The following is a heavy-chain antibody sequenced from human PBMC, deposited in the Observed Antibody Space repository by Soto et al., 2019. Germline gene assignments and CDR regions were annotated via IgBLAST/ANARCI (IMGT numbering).Heavy chain of an antibody. CDR3: ATDIHATWLLNS. J-gene: IGHJ4*02. CDR2: IAPDGSQI. V-gene: IGHV3-30-3*01. CDR1: GSTFSGKT. Sequence: GGSLRLSCAASGSTFSGKTMYWVRQAPGKGLEWVALIAPDGSQIYYADSVKGRFTISRDNSKGTLSLQMDSLRAEDTSLYLCATDIHATWLLNSWGQGTLVTVSS. D-gene: IGHD2-2*02.